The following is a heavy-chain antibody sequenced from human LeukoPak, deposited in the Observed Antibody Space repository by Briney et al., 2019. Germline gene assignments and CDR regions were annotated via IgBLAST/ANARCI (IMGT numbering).Heavy chain of an antibody. D-gene: IGHD3-10*01. J-gene: IGHJ4*02. V-gene: IGHV4-38-2*02. CDR3: ASDTPTYGSGSYYLFDY. Sequence: SETLSLTCTVSGYSISSGYYWGWIRQPPGKGLEWIGSIYHSGSTYYNPSLKSRVTISVDTSKNQFSLKLSSVTAADTAVYYCASDTPTYGSGSYYLFDYWGQGTLVTVSS. CDR2: IYHSGST. CDR1: GYSISSGYY.